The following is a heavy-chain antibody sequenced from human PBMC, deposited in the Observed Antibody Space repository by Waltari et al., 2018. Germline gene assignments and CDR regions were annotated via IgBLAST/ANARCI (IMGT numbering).Heavy chain of an antibody. CDR3: ARDLCSGGSCYFFDY. Sequence: EVQLVESGGGLVQPGGSLRLSCAASGFTFSSYNMDWVRPAPGKGLEWVSYISSSGSTIYYADSVKGRFTISRDNAKNSLYLQVNSLRAEDSAIYYCARDLCSGGSCYFFDYWGQGTLVTVSS. CDR1: GFTFSSYN. V-gene: IGHV3-48*04. J-gene: IGHJ4*02. D-gene: IGHD2-15*01. CDR2: ISSSGSTI.